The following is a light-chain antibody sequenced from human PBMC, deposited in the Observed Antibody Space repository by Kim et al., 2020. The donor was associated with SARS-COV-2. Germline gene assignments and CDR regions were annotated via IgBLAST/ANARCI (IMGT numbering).Light chain of an antibody. J-gene: IGKJ5*01. CDR3: QQYNSWLIT. CDR1: QSVINN. Sequence: PGERATLSCRASQSVINNVAWYQQKPGQAPRLLSYDASTRATGIPARFSGSGSGTEFTLTISSLQSEDFAVYYCQQYNSWLITFGQGTRLEIK. V-gene: IGKV3-15*01. CDR2: DAS.